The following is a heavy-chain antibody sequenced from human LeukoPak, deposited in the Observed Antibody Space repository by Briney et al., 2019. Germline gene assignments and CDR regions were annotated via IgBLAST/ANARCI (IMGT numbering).Heavy chain of an antibody. Sequence: ASVKVSCKASGYTFTSYDITWVRQAAGQGLEWMGWMNPNSGDTGLGQKFQGRVTMTRDTSIRAAYMELRSLKSDDTAVYYCARIRYEPYYYYGVDVWGQGTTVTVSS. D-gene: IGHD1-14*01. CDR1: GYTFTSYD. CDR3: ARIRYEPYYYYGVDV. J-gene: IGHJ6*02. V-gene: IGHV1-8*01. CDR2: MNPNSGDT.